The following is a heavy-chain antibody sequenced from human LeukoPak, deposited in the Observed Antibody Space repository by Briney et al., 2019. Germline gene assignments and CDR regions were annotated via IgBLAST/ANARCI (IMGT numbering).Heavy chain of an antibody. CDR1: GGTFSRFA. D-gene: IGHD6-6*01. CDR2: IIPIYGTT. V-gene: IGHV1-69*05. J-gene: IGHJ6*03. Sequence: GASVKVSCKASGGTFSRFAISWVRQAPGQGLEWMGGIIPIYGTTDYAPKFQGRVTITTDESTTTVYMELSSLRSEDTAVYYCARESDPTIVRDYYYYMDVWGKGTTVTVSS. CDR3: ARESDPTIVRDYYYYMDV.